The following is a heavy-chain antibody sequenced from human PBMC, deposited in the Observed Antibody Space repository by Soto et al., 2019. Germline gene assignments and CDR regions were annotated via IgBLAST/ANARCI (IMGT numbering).Heavy chain of an antibody. J-gene: IGHJ5*02. CDR1: GGSFSSYA. V-gene: IGHV1-69*13. D-gene: IGHD1-7*01. CDR3: ARSRYNWKYSPSGENWFDP. Sequence: VNVSCKASGGSFSSYAISWVRQAPGQGLEWMGGIIPIFGTANYAQKFQGRVTITADESTSTAYMELSSLRSEDTAVYYCARSRYNWKYSPSGENWFDPWGQGTLVTVSS. CDR2: IIPIFGTA.